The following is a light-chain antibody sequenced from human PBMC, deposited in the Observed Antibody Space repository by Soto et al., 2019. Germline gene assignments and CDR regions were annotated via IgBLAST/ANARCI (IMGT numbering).Light chain of an antibody. J-gene: IGLJ1*01. CDR3: SSYTSSSLYV. V-gene: IGLV2-14*01. Sequence: QSVLTQPASVSGSPGQSITISCTGTSRDVGGYNYVSWYQQHPGKAPKLMIYEVSTRPSGVSNRFSGSKSGNTASLTISGLQAEDEADYYCSSYTSSSLYVFGTGTKVTVL. CDR1: SRDVGGYNY. CDR2: EVS.